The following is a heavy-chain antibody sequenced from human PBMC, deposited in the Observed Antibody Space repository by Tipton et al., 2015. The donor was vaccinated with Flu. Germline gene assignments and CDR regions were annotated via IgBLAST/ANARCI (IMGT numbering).Heavy chain of an antibody. CDR3: VRAIAAAGSR. V-gene: IGHV4-4*07. D-gene: IGHD6-13*01. J-gene: IGHJ4*02. Sequence: TLSLTCTVSGGSIRSHYWSWIRQPAGKGLEWIGRIYASGSTNYNPSLRSRVTLSLDTSKDQFSLKVRSLTAADTAVYYCVRAIAAAGSRWCQGTLVTVSS. CDR2: IYASGST. CDR1: GGSIRSHY.